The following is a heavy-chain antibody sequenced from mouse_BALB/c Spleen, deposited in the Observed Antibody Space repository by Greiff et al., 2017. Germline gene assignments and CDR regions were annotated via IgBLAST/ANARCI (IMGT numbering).Heavy chain of an antibody. J-gene: IGHJ4*01. V-gene: IGHV3-6*02. CDR3: ARCYYGSSDYYAMDY. CDR1: GYSITSGYY. D-gene: IGHD1-1*01. CDR2: ISYDGSN. Sequence: EVKLMESGPGLVKPSQSLSLTCSVTGYSITSGYYWNWIRQFPGNKLEWMGYISYDGSNNYNPSLKNRISITRDTSKNQFFLKLNSVTTEDTATYYCARCYYGSSDYYAMDYWGQGTSVTVSS.